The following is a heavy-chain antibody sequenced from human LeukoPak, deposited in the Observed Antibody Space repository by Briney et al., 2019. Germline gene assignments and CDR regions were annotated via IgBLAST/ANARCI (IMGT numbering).Heavy chain of an antibody. CDR2: ISTSGST. CDR3: ARETPFWSGSHFDY. CDR1: GGSISSYY. D-gene: IGHD3-3*01. J-gene: IGHJ4*02. V-gene: IGHV4-4*07. Sequence: PSQTLSLTCTVSGGSISSYYWSWIRQPAGKGLEWIGRISTSGSTNYNPSLKSRVTMSGDTSKNQFSLRLSSVTAADTAVYYCARETPFWSGSHFDYWGQGTLVTVSS.